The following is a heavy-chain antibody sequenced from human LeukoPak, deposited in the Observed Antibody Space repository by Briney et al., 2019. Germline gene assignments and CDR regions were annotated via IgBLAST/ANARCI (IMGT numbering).Heavy chain of an antibody. J-gene: IGHJ4*02. CDR1: GGSISSSSYY. CDR2: IYYSGSA. Sequence: SETLSLTCSVSGGSISSSSYYWGWIRQPPGKGLGWIGSIYYSGSAYYNPSLKSRVTASVDTSKNQFYLKVTSVTAADTAVYYCARSDYDSGSYSYFATWGQGTLVTVSS. CDR3: ARSDYDSGSYSYFAT. D-gene: IGHD3-10*01. V-gene: IGHV4-39*01.